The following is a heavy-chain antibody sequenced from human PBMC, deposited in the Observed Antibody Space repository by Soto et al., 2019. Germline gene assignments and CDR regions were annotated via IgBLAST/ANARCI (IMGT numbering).Heavy chain of an antibody. Sequence: ASVKVSCKASGGTFSIYAISWVRQAPGQGLEWMGGIIPIFGTANYAQKFQGRVTITADESTSTAYMELSSLRSEDTAVYYCARGSPDCSSTSCYENYYYGMDVWGQGTTVTVSS. CDR1: GGTFSIYA. V-gene: IGHV1-69*13. J-gene: IGHJ6*02. CDR2: IIPIFGTA. CDR3: ARGSPDCSSTSCYENYYYGMDV. D-gene: IGHD2-2*01.